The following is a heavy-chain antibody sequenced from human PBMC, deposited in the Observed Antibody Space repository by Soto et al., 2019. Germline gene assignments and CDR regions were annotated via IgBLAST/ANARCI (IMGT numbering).Heavy chain of an antibody. CDR2: ISDDGSST. CDR3: AKDLTAAAAYYYYGMDV. D-gene: IGHD6-13*01. J-gene: IGHJ6*02. CDR1: GFTFSNHP. V-gene: IGHV3-23*01. Sequence: PGGSLRLSCAASGFTFSNHPMSWVRQAPGKGLEWVSAISDDGSSTYYADSVKGRFTISGDNSKNTLYVQMSSLRPEDTAVYYCAKDLTAAAAYYYYGMDVWGQGTTVTVSS.